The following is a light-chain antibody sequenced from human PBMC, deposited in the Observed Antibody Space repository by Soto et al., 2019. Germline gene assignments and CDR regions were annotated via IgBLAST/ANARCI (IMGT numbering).Light chain of an antibody. CDR2: DVN. Sequence: QSALTQPASVSGSPGQSITISCTGTSSDVGGYNYVSWYQHHPGKATKLLIYDVNNRPSGVSDRFSGSKSGNTASLTISGLQTEDEANYYCSSYTSIITVVFGGGTKVTVL. J-gene: IGLJ2*01. V-gene: IGLV2-14*01. CDR3: SSYTSIITVV. CDR1: SSDVGGYNY.